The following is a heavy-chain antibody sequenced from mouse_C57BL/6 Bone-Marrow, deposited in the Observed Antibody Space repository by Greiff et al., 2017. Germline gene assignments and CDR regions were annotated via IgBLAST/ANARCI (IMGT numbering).Heavy chain of an antibody. Sequence: EVQLQQSGTVLARPGASVKMSCKTSGYTFNSYWMHWVKQRPGQGLEWIGAIYPGDSYTSYKQKFKGKAKLTVVTSASTAYMELSSLTNEDSAVYYCTIQLRLPSDPMDYWGQGTSVTVSS. CDR2: IYPGDSYT. V-gene: IGHV1-5*01. D-gene: IGHD3-2*02. CDR3: TIQLRLPSDPMDY. J-gene: IGHJ4*01. CDR1: GYTFNSYW.